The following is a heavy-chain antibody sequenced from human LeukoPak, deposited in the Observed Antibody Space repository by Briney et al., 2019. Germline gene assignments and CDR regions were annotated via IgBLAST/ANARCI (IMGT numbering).Heavy chain of an antibody. V-gene: IGHV3-21*01. J-gene: IGHJ5*02. CDR1: GFTFSSYS. Sequence: GGSLRLSCAASGFTFSSYSMNWVRQAPGKGLEWVSSISSSSSYIYYADSVKGRFTISRDNAKNSLYLQMNSLRAEDTAVYYCARDLELAYDVWSGYYPNWFDPWGQGTLVTVSS. CDR2: ISSSSSYI. CDR3: ARDLELAYDVWSGYYPNWFDP. D-gene: IGHD3-3*01.